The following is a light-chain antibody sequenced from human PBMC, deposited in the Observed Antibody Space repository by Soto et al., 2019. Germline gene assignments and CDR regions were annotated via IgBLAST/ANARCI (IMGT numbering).Light chain of an antibody. CDR3: TSYTSGRTAYV. J-gene: IGLJ1*01. CDR2: DVT. CDR1: SSHVGDYKF. Sequence: QSSLAQPASPSASPGQSITPSCRGTSSHVGDYKFVSWYQQHPGKAPKLIIYDVTNRPSGVSNRFSGSKSGNTASLTISGLQAEDEADYYCTSYTSGRTAYVFGTGTKVTVL. V-gene: IGLV2-14*03.